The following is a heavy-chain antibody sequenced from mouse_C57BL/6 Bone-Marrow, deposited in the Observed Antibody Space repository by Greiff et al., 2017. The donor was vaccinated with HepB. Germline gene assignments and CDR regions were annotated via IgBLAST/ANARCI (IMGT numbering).Heavy chain of an antibody. Sequence: VQLKESGGDLVKPGGSLKLSCAASGFTFSSYGMSWVRQTPDKRLEWVATISSGGSYTYYPDSVKGRFTLSRDNAKNTLYLQMSSLKSEDTAMYYCARGARCYGSSYEGFDDWGKGTTLTVAS. V-gene: IGHV5-6*01. CDR2: ISSGGSYT. CDR1: GFTFSSYG. J-gene: IGHJ2*01. D-gene: IGHD1-1*01. CDR3: ARGARCYGSSYEGFDD.